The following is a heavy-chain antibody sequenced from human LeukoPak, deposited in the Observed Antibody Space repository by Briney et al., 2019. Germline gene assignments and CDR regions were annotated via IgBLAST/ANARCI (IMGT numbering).Heavy chain of an antibody. J-gene: IGHJ4*02. CDR3: ARASGSGGYYYGGNY. D-gene: IGHD3-22*01. V-gene: IGHV4-34*01. CDR1: GGSFSGYY. Sequence: SETLSLTCAVSGGSFSGYYWSWLRQPPGKGLEWIGEINHSGSTNYNPSLKSRVTISVDTSKNQFSLKLSSVTAADTAVYYCARASGSGGYYYGGNYWGRGTLVTVSS. CDR2: INHSGST.